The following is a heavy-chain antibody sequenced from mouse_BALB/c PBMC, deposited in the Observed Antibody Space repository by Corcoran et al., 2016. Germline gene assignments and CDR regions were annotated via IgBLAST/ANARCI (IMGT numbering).Heavy chain of an antibody. D-gene: IGHD2-1*01. J-gene: IGHJ3*01. CDR1: GYTFTDYY. CDR3: ARFYGNHQAWFAY. Sequence: QIQLQQSGPELVKPGSSVKISCKASGYTFTDYYINWVKQKPGQGLEWIGWIYPGSGNTKYNEKFKGKATLTVDTSSSTAYMQLSSLTSEDTAVYFCARFYGNHQAWFAYWGQGTLVTVSA. CDR2: IYPGSGNT. V-gene: IGHV1-84*02.